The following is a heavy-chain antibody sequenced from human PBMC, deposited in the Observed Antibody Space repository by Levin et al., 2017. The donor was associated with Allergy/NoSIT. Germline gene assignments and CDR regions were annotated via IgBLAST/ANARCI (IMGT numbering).Heavy chain of an antibody. CDR2: INPNSGGT. J-gene: IGHJ4*02. CDR3: AREPPYDSSGSPVVNSVWFDF. CDR1: GYTFTGYY. Sequence: EASVKVSCKASGYTFTGYYMHWVRQAPGQGLEWMGWINPNSGGTNYAQKFQGRVTMTRDTSISTAYMELSRLRSDDTAVYYCAREPPYDSSGSPVVNSVWFDFWGQGTLVTVSS. D-gene: IGHD3-22*01. V-gene: IGHV1-2*02.